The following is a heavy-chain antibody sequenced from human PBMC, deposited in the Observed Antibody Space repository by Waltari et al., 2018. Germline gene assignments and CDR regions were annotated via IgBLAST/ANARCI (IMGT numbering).Heavy chain of an antibody. J-gene: IGHJ4*02. CDR3: AKDLNLGLKDY. Sequence: EVQLLESGGGLVQPGGSLRLSCAASGFTFSSYAMSWVRQAPGKGLEWVSVIYSGGSTYYADSVKGRFTISRDNSKNTLYLQMNSLRAEDTAVYYCAKDLNLGLKDYWGQGTLVTVSS. D-gene: IGHD3-16*01. V-gene: IGHV3-23*03. CDR1: GFTFSSYA. CDR2: IYSGGST.